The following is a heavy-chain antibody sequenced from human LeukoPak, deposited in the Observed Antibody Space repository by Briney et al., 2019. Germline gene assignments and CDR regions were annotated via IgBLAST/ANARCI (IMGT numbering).Heavy chain of an antibody. CDR2: IISKSDGGTT. J-gene: IGHJ4*02. CDR1: GFSLSDAY. D-gene: IGHD4-11*01. V-gene: IGHV3-15*01. Sequence: GGSLRLSCAASGFSLSDAYMSWVRQTPGKRLEWIGRIISKSDGGTTDYAAPVQGRFIISRDDSKGTLYLQLNSLRTDDTAVYYCLAQYYFDYWGRGTLVTVSS. CDR3: LAQYYFDY.